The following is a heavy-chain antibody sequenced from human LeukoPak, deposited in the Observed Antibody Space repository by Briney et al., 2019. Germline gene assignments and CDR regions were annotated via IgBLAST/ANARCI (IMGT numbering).Heavy chain of an antibody. CDR3: ARDSGTTGEVKFDP. J-gene: IGHJ5*02. CDR1: GYSISRYY. CDR2: IYNGGII. D-gene: IGHD3-10*01. V-gene: IGHV4-4*07. Sequence: SETLSLTCTVSGYSISRYYWSWIRQAAGKGLEWLGRIYNGGIITYNPSLKSRLTMSIDTSNNQFSLRLRFVTAADTAVYYCARDSGTTGEVKFDPWGQGTLVTVSS.